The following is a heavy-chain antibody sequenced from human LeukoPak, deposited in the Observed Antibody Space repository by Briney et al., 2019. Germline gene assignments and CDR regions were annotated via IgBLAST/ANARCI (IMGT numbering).Heavy chain of an antibody. V-gene: IGHV3-21*01. CDR3: ARVLYSSGWSNWFDP. J-gene: IGHJ5*02. Sequence: GGSLRLSCAASGFTFSSYSMNWVRQAPGKGLEWVSSISSSSSYIYYVDSVKGRFAISRDNAKNSLYLQMNSLRAEDTAVYYCARVLYSSGWSNWFDPWGQGTLVTVSS. D-gene: IGHD6-19*01. CDR1: GFTFSSYS. CDR2: ISSSSSYI.